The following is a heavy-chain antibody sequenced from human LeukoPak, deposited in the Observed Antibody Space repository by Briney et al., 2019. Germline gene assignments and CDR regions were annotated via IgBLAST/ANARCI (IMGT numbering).Heavy chain of an antibody. Sequence: GSLRLSCEASGFTFNTYSMNWARQAPGKGLEWVSSIDSSGGYMFYADSVKGRFTISRDNAKNSLYLQMNSLRAEDTAVYYCARGETSDTRHLDYWGQGTLVTVSS. V-gene: IGHV3-21*06. CDR3: ARGETSDTRHLDY. CDR1: GFTFNTYS. D-gene: IGHD1-1*01. J-gene: IGHJ4*02. CDR2: IDSSGGYM.